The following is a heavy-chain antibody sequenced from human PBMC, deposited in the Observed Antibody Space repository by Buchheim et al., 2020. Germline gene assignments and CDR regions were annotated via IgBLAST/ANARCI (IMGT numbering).Heavy chain of an antibody. J-gene: IGHJ4*02. CDR1: GFTVSSNY. Sequence: EVQLVESGGGLVQPGGSLRLSCAASGFTVSSNYMSWVRQAPGKGLEWVSVIYSGGSTFYADSVKGRFTISRDNSKNTLSLQMDSLRAEDTAVYYCARDRGDSQNDALKYWGQGTL. CDR3: ARDRGDSQNDALKY. V-gene: IGHV3-66*01. CDR2: IYSGGST. D-gene: IGHD2-21*01.